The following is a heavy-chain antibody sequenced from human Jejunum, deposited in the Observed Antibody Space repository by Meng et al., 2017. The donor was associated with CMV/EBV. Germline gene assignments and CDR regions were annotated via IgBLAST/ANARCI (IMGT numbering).Heavy chain of an antibody. CDR2: KRDKRGGK. CDR3: ARQNGSSFYFDY. CDR1: GYKVTGKE. Sequence: KATGYKVTGKEKQGGRKAHGEGKEWRGGKRDKRGGKKEEKRNKGRVTMTGDTSITTAYMELSKLRSDETAVYYCARQNGSSFYFDYWGQGTLVTVSS. V-gene: IGHV1-2*02. J-gene: IGHJ4*02. D-gene: IGHD6-6*01.